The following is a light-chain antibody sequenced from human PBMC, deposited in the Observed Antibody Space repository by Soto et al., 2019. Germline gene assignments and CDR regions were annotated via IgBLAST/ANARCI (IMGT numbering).Light chain of an antibody. J-gene: IGLJ7*01. Sequence: QLVLTQSSSGSASLGSSVKLTCTLSSGHSTYTIAWHQQQPGKAPRYLMKLERSGSYNKGSGVPDRFSGSSSGADRYLTISNLQSEDEADYYCETWDSNTHTVFGGGTQLTVL. V-gene: IGLV4-60*03. CDR2: LERSGSY. CDR3: ETWDSNTHTV. CDR1: SGHSTYT.